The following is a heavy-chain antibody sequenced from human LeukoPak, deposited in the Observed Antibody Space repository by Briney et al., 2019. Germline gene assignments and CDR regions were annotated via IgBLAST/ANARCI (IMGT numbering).Heavy chain of an antibody. CDR2: ISGSGGSI. V-gene: IGHV3-23*01. CDR3: AKHLELATMMSAFSL. CDR1: GFTFSSYA. D-gene: IGHD5-12*01. Sequence: PGGSLRLSCAASGFTFSSYAMRWFRQAPGKGLECVSAISGSGGSIYYADSVKGRFTISRDNSKNTLYLQMNSLRDDDTAVYYCAKHLELATMMSAFSLWGQGTMVTVSS. J-gene: IGHJ3*01.